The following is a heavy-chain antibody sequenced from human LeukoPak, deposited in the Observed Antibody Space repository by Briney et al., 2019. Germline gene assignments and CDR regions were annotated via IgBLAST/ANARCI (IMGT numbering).Heavy chain of an antibody. V-gene: IGHV3-53*01. CDR1: ALTVSRNY. CDR2: IYSGGST. J-gene: IGHJ6*03. CDR3: AGNYYYYMDV. Sequence: RGSLRLSCAASALTVSRNYMSWVRQAPGKGLEWVSVIYSGGSTYYADSVKGRFTISRDNSKNTLYLQMNSLRAEDTAVYYCAGNYYYYMDVWGKGTTVTVSS.